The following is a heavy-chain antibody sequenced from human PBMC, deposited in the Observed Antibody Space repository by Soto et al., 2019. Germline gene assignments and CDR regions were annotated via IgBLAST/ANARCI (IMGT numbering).Heavy chain of an antibody. CDR1: GYTFTGYY. V-gene: IGHV1-2*02. Sequence: VKVSCKASGYTFTGYYMHWVRQAPGQGLEWMGWINPNSGGTNYAQKFQGRVTMTRDTSISTAYMELSRLRSDDTAVYYCARGVIVVVPAAILTREYFDYWGQGALVTVSS. CDR2: INPNSGGT. D-gene: IGHD2-2*02. J-gene: IGHJ4*02. CDR3: ARGVIVVVPAAILTREYFDY.